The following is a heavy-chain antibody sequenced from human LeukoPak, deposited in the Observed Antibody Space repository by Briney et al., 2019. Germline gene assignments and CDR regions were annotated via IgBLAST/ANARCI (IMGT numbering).Heavy chain of an antibody. D-gene: IGHD2-2*01. CDR3: AKERAPGGAAAIFDY. CDR2: ISGSGGST. J-gene: IGHJ3*01. Sequence: PGGSLRLSCAASGFTFSSYAMRWVRQAPGKGLEWVSAISGSGGSTYYADSVKGRFTISRDNSKNTLYLQMNSLRAEDTAVYYCAKERAPGGAAAIFDYWGQGQWSPSLQ. V-gene: IGHV3-23*01. CDR1: GFTFSSYA.